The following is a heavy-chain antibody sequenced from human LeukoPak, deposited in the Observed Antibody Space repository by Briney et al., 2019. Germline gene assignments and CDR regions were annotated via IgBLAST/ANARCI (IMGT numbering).Heavy chain of an antibody. V-gene: IGHV3-23*01. Sequence: GGSLRLSCTASKFTFMNYAMHWVRQAPGKGLEWLSTIGSAGGSIFYADSVKGRFTISRDNSKNTLYLQMNSLRAEDTAVYYCARDLSAMVRGVMSYWGQGTLVTVSS. CDR3: ARDLSAMVRGVMSY. D-gene: IGHD3-10*01. CDR1: KFTFMNYA. J-gene: IGHJ4*02. CDR2: IGSAGGSI.